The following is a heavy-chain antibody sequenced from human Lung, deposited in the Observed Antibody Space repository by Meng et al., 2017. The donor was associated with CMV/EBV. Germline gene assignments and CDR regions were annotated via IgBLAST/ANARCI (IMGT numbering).Heavy chain of an antibody. J-gene: IGHJ4*02. Sequence: GGSISRSGYYWRWIRQPPGKGVEWIGKIYYSGGTYYKPSLKSRVTISVDTSKNQFSLKLSSVTAADTAVYYWARETHGSGSYYDYWGQGTLVTVSS. V-gene: IGHV4-30-4*01. D-gene: IGHD3-10*01. CDR3: ARETHGSGSYYDY. CDR2: IYYSGGT. CDR1: GGSISRSGYY.